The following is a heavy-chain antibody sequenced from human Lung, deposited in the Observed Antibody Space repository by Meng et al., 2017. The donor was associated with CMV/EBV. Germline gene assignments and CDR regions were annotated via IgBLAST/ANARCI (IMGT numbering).Heavy chain of an antibody. CDR3: ARDMKGTIVRTSGLYGMDV. D-gene: IGHD4-11*01. CDR1: GYTFTSYD. Sequence: ASVKVSXKASGYTFTSYDISWVRQATGQGLEWMGWMNPESGNTGYAQKFQGRVTMTRDTSISTAYMEVSRLTSDDTAVYYCARDMKGTIVRTSGLYGMDVWGQGTXVTVSS. V-gene: IGHV1-8*01. CDR2: MNPESGNT. J-gene: IGHJ6*02.